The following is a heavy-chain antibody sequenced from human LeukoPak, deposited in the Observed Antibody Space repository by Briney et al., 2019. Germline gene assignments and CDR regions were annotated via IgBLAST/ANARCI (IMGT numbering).Heavy chain of an antibody. CDR1: GGTFSSYA. J-gene: IGHJ4*02. V-gene: IGHV1-69*13. CDR3: ARVYGGVFDY. D-gene: IGHD4-23*01. CDR2: IIPIFGTA. Sequence: ASVKVSFKASGGTFSSYAISWVRQAPGQGLEWMGGIIPIFGTANYAQKFQGRVTITADGSTSTAYMELSSLRSEDTAVYYCARVYGGVFDYWGQGTLVTVSS.